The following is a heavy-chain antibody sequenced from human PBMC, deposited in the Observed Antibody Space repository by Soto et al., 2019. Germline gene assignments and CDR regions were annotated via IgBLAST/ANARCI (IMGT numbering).Heavy chain of an antibody. CDR1: GFSLSTSGVG. J-gene: IGHJ4*02. CDR3: AHRRSYGSGSYFDY. V-gene: IGHV2-5*02. Sequence: QITLKESGPTLVKPTQTLTLTCTFSGFSLSTSGVGVGWIRQPPGKALEWLALIYWDDDKRYSPSLKSRLTLPKHPAXNQVVLTMTNMDPVDTATYYCAHRRSYGSGSYFDYWGQGTLVTVSS. CDR2: IYWDDDK. D-gene: IGHD3-10*01.